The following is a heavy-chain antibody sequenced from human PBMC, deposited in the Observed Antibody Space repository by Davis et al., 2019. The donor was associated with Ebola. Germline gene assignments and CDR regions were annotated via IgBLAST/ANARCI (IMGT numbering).Heavy chain of an antibody. V-gene: IGHV2-26*01. Sequence: SGPTLVKPTETLTLTCTVSGFSLSNARMGVSWIRQPPGKALEWLTHIFSNDEKSYSTSLKSRLTISKDTSKSQVVLTMTNMDPVDTATYYCARTTRNPYYDILTGYYMGYGMDVWGKGTTVTVSS. CDR1: GFSLSNARMG. CDR2: IFSNDEK. CDR3: ARTTRNPYYDILTGYYMGYGMDV. D-gene: IGHD3-9*01. J-gene: IGHJ6*04.